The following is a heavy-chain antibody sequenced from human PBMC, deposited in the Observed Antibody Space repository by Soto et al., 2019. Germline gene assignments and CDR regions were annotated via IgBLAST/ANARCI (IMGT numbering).Heavy chain of an antibody. CDR1: GGSFSGYY. V-gene: IGHV4-34*01. Sequence: SETLSLTCAVYGGSFSGYYWSWIRQPPGKGLEWIGEINHSGSTNYNPSLKSRVTISVDTSKNRFSLKLSSVTAADTAVYYCASLYYDYIWGSYTDYWGQGTLVTVSS. D-gene: IGHD3-16*01. CDR2: INHSGST. J-gene: IGHJ4*02. CDR3: ASLYYDYIWGSYTDY.